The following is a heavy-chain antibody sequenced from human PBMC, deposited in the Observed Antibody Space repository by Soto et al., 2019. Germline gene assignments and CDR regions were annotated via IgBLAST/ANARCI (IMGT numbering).Heavy chain of an antibody. V-gene: IGHV3-7*01. J-gene: IGHJ3*01. D-gene: IGHD3-16*01. CDR3: ARDTLSAFDV. CDR1: RFTFSVYW. Sequence: GGSLRLSCSASRFTFSVYWMSWVRQAPGKGLEWVANIRHEGSDTFYVDSVKGRFTVSRDNAKNSLYLQMSSLRAEDTAVYYCARDTLSAFDVWGQGTMVTVSS. CDR2: IRHEGSDT.